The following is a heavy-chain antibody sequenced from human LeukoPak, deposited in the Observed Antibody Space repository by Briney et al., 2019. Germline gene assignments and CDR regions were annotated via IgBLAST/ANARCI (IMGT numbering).Heavy chain of an antibody. CDR2: ISYDGSNK. D-gene: IGHD3-16*02. Sequence: GRSLRLSCAASGFTFSSYALHWVRQAPGKGLEWVAVISYDGSNKYYVDSVKGRFTISRDNSKNTLYLQMNSLRAEDTAVYYCARGLEYYDYVWGSYRFDVFDVWGQGTMVTVST. CDR1: GFTFSSYA. J-gene: IGHJ3*01. V-gene: IGHV3-30*04. CDR3: ARGLEYYDYVWGSYRFDVFDV.